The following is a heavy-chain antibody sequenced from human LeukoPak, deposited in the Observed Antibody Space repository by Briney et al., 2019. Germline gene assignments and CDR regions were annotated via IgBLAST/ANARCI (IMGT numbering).Heavy chain of an antibody. J-gene: IGHJ6*03. D-gene: IGHD6-6*01. CDR3: ARDGSSSSGITYYMDV. CDR1: GGTFSSYA. CDR2: IIPIFGTA. Sequence: GASVTVSCKASGGTFSSYAISWVRQAPGQGLEWMGGIIPIFGTANYAQKFQGRVTITADESTSTAYMELSSLRSEDTAVYYCARDGSSSSGITYYMDVWGKGTTVTVSS. V-gene: IGHV1-69*01.